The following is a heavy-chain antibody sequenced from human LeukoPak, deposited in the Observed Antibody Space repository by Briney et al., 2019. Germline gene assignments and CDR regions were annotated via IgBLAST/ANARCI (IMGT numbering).Heavy chain of an antibody. CDR3: AKVSGGGLYYDGMDV. D-gene: IGHD1-14*01. J-gene: IGHJ6*02. Sequence: GGSLRLSCAASGFTFNNYAMNWVRQAPGKGLEWVSVISGSGGTTYYADSVKGRFTITRDSSKNTLYLQMNSLRAEDTAVYYCAKVSGGGLYYDGMDVWGQGTTVTVSS. CDR2: ISGSGGTT. CDR1: GFTFNNYA. V-gene: IGHV3-23*01.